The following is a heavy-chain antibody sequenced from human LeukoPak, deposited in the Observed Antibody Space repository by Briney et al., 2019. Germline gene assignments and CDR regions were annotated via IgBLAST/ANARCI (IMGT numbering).Heavy chain of an antibody. J-gene: IGHJ4*02. CDR2: IYYSWST. CDR1: GGSISSYY. CDR3: ARAYHYYYDSSDYRYYFEY. Sequence: SETLSLTCTVSGGSISSYYWSWIRQPPGKRLEWIGYIYYSWSTNYNPSLKSLVTISVDTSKNQLSLKLSSVTAVDTAVYYCARAYHYYYDSSDYRYYFEYWGEGTLFTVSS. D-gene: IGHD3-22*01. V-gene: IGHV4-59*01.